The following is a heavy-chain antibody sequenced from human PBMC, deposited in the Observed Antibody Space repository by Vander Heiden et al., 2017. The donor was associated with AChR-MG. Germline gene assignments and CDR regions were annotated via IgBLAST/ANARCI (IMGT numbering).Heavy chain of an antibody. J-gene: IGHJ6*02. Sequence: QVQLQQWGAGLLKPSETPSLTCAVYGGSVSGYYGSWIRRPPGKGLEGIGEIKHSRSTNYNPSLESRVTRTVDTSKNQFTRKLSSVTAADTAVYYCARGRMVRGVITYYYYGMDVWGQGTTVTVSS. CDR1: GGSVSGYY. V-gene: IGHV4-34*01. CDR3: ARGRMVRGVITYYYYGMDV. CDR2: IKHSRST. D-gene: IGHD3-10*01.